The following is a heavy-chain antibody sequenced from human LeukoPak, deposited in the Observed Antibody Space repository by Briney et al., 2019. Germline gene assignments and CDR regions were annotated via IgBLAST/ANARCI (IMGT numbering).Heavy chain of an antibody. Sequence: GGSLRLSCAASGFTVSSNYMSWVRQAPGKGLEWVSAISGSGGSTYYADSVKGRFTISRDNSKNTLYLQMNSLRAEDTAVYYCARDRFYDSSGYHFDYWGQGTLVTVSS. J-gene: IGHJ4*02. CDR3: ARDRFYDSSGYHFDY. CDR1: GFTVSSNY. D-gene: IGHD3-22*01. CDR2: ISGSGGST. V-gene: IGHV3-23*01.